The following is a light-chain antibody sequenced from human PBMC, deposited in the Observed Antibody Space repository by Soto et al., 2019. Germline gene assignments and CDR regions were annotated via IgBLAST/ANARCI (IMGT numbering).Light chain of an antibody. CDR3: QEYGSSRT. CDR2: GAS. CDR1: QSLSTSY. Sequence: EIVLTQSPGTLSLSPGERATLSCRASQSLSTSYLAWYQQKPGQAPRLLIYGASSRATGIPDRFSGSGSGKDFTLTISRLEPEDFAVYYCQEYGSSRTFGQGTKVEIK. J-gene: IGKJ1*01. V-gene: IGKV3-20*01.